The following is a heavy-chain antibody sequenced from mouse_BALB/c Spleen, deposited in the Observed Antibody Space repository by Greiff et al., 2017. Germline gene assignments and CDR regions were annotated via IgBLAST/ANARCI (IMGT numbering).Heavy chain of an antibody. D-gene: IGHD4-1*01. CDR3: ARHVGSPYYFDY. Sequence: EVQRVESGGGLVKPGGSLKLSCAASGFAFSSYDMSWVRQTPEKRLEWVAYISSGGGSTYYPDTVKGRFTISRDNAKNTLYLQMSSLKSEDTAMYYCARHVGSPYYFDYWGQGTTLTVSS. CDR2: ISSGGGST. J-gene: IGHJ2*01. V-gene: IGHV5-12-1*01. CDR1: GFAFSSYD.